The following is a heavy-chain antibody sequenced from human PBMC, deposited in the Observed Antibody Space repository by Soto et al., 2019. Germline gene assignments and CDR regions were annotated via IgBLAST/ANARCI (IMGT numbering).Heavy chain of an antibody. CDR2: ISSSSSYI. Sequence: GGSLRLSCAASGFTFSSYSMNWVRQAPGKGLEWVSSISSSSSYIYYADSVKGRFTISRDNAKNSLYLQMNSLRAEDTAVYYCARDRLPYCSGGSCAAIGYWGQGTLVTVSS. D-gene: IGHD2-15*01. V-gene: IGHV3-21*01. CDR3: ARDRLPYCSGGSCAAIGY. CDR1: GFTFSSYS. J-gene: IGHJ4*02.